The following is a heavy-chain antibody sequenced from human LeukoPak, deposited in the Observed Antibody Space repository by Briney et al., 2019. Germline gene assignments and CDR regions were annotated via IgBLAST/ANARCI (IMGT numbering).Heavy chain of an antibody. J-gene: IGHJ3*02. CDR2: FYNSGSS. CDR1: GGSISDYY. V-gene: IGHV4-59*01. CDR3: ARAQPARYCTSTSCYAAFDI. D-gene: IGHD2-2*01. Sequence: SETLSLTCTVSGGSISDYYRGWIRQPPGKGLEWIGYFYNSGSSTYNPSLKSRVTISVDTSKEQFSLKVNSVTAADTAVYYCARAQPARYCTSTSCYAAFDIWGQGTMVTVSS.